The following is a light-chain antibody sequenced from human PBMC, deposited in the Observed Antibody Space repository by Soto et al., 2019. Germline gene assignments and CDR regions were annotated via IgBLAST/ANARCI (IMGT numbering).Light chain of an antibody. CDR2: DVS. CDR1: SSDVGGYNY. V-gene: IGLV2-14*01. Sequence: QSALTQPASASGSPGQSITISCTGTSSDVGGYNYVSWYQQHPGKAPKLMIYDVSNRPSGVSNRFSGSKSGNTASLTISGLQADDEADYYCSSYTSSSTYVVFGGGTKLTVL. CDR3: SSYTSSSTYVV. J-gene: IGLJ2*01.